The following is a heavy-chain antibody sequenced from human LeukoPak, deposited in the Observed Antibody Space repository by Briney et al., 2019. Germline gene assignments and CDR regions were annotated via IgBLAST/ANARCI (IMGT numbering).Heavy chain of an antibody. CDR2: INHSGST. D-gene: IGHD1-26*01. V-gene: IGHV4-34*01. CDR3: ARLVGATGGY. Sequence: SETLSLTCAAYGGSFSGYYWSWIRQPPGKGLEWIGEINHSGSTNYNPSLKGRVTISVDTSKNQFSLKLSSVTAADTAVYYCARLVGATGGYWGQGTLVTVSS. CDR1: GGSFSGYY. J-gene: IGHJ4*02.